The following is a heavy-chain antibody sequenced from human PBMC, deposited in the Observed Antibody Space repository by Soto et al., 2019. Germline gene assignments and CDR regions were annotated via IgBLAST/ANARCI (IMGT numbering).Heavy chain of an antibody. CDR1: GFSLSTSGVR. J-gene: IGHJ4*02. D-gene: IGHD2-15*01. CDR3: ALSPSYCSGGSCYSGFDS. CDR2: IYWDDDK. Sequence: QITLKESGPTLMKPTQTLTLTCTFSGFSLSTSGVRVGWIRQPPGKALEWLALIYWDDDKRYSPSLKSRLTITKDTSKNQVVLTMTNMDPVDTATYYGALSPSYCSGGSCYSGFDSWGQGTLVTVSS. V-gene: IGHV2-5*02.